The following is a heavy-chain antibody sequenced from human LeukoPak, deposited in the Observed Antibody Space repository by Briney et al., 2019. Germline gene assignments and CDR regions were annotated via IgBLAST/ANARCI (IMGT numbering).Heavy chain of an antibody. J-gene: IGHJ4*02. CDR2: IYSGGST. CDR1: GFTVSSNY. D-gene: IGHD3-10*01. Sequence: PGGSLTLSCAASGFTVSSNYMSWVRQAPGKGLEWVSVIYSGGSTYYADSVKGRFTISRDNSKNTLYLQMNSLRAEDTAVYYCARATLWFGELCHWGQGTLVTVSS. V-gene: IGHV3-66*01. CDR3: ARATLWFGELCH.